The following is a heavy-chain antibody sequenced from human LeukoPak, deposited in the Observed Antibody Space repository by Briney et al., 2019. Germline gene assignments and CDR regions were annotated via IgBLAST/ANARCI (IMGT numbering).Heavy chain of an antibody. CDR1: GYTFTSYY. V-gene: IGHV1-46*01. CDR2: INPSGGST. Sequence: ASVKVSCKASGYTFTSYYMNWVRQAPGQGLEWMGIINPSGGSTSYAQKFQGRVTMTRDTSTGTVYMELSSLRSEDTAVYYCARDFEWGHAFDISGQGTMVTVSS. CDR3: ARDFEWGHAFDI. D-gene: IGHD3-9*01. J-gene: IGHJ3*02.